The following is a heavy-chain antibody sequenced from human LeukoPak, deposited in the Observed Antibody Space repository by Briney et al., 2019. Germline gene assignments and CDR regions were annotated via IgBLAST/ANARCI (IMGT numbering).Heavy chain of an antibody. CDR2: ISFDGTNK. J-gene: IGHJ4*02. D-gene: IGHD4-17*01. CDR3: ATDYGDYEPIDY. V-gene: IGHV3-30*04. CDR1: GVSLSNYA. Sequence: GRSLRLSCTASGVSLSNYAMHWVRRPPGRGLEWVAVISFDGTNKYYGDSVEGRFSVPRDNSKNTLYLQMNSLRPDDTAVYYCATDYGDYEPIDYWGQGTLVTVSS.